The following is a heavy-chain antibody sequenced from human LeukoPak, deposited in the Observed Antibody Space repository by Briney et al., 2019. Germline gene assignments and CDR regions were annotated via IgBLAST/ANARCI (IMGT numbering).Heavy chain of an antibody. V-gene: IGHV3-30*18. Sequence: GGSLRLSCAASGFTFSSYGMHWVRQAPGKGLEWLAVISYDGSNKYYADSVKGRFTISRDNSKNTLYLQMNSLRAEDTAVYYCAKGFAYYYDSSGYQIDYWGQGTLVTVSS. CDR1: GFTFSSYG. D-gene: IGHD3-22*01. J-gene: IGHJ4*02. CDR2: ISYDGSNK. CDR3: AKGFAYYYDSSGYQIDY.